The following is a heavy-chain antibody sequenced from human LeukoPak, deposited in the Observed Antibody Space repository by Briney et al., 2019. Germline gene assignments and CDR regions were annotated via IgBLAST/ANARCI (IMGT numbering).Heavy chain of an antibody. D-gene: IGHD1-14*01. CDR2: IYYSGST. CDR3: AREVYRGGPWS. V-gene: IGHV4-30-4*01. CDR1: GGSISSGDYY. J-gene: IGHJ5*02. Sequence: KASETLSLTCTVSGGSISSGDYYWSWIRQPPGKGLEWIGYIYYSGSTYYNPSLESRVTISVDTSKNQFSLKLSSVTAADTAVYYCAREVYRGGPWSWGQGTLVTVSS.